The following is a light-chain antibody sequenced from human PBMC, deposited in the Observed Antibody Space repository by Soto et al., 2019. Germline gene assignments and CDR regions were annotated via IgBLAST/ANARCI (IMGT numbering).Light chain of an antibody. CDR1: QSVSSY. CDR2: DAS. CDR3: QQRSNWPWT. V-gene: IGKV3-11*01. J-gene: IGKJ1*01. Sequence: IVLTQSQATLSLSPGERAALSWMASQSVSSYLAWYQQKPGQAPRLLIYDASNRATGIPARFSGIGSGTDFTLTISSLEPEDFAVYYCQQRSNWPWTFGQGTKVDIK.